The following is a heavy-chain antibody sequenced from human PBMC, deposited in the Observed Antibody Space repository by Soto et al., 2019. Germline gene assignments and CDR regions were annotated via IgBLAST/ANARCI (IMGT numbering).Heavy chain of an antibody. D-gene: IGHD5-12*01. J-gene: IGHJ4*02. CDR2: INHSGST. Sequence: SETLSLTCAVYGGSFSGYYWSWIRQPPGKGLEWIGEINHSGSTNYNPSLKSRVTISVDTSKNQFSLKLSSVTAADTAVYYCATSGYPYPYFDYWGQGTLVTVSS. CDR3: ATSGYPYPYFDY. CDR1: GGSFSGYY. V-gene: IGHV4-34*01.